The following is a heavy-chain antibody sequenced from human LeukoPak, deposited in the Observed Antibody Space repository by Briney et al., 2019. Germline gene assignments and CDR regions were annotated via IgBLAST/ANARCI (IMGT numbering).Heavy chain of an antibody. V-gene: IGHV3-7*01. CDR2: INHDENEK. CDR3: ARGRPNYYDTSGYYYGGYYFDY. J-gene: IGHJ4*02. D-gene: IGHD3-22*01. Sequence: DPGGSLRLSCAASGFTFSSYWMSWARQAPGKGLEWVANINHDENEKYYVDSMKGRFTISRDNAKKSVYLQISSLRAEDTAVYYCARGRPNYYDTSGYYYGGYYFDYWGQGALVTVSS. CDR1: GFTFSSYW.